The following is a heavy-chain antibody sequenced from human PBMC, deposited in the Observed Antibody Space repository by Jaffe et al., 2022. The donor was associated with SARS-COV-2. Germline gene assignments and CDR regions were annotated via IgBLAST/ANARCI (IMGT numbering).Heavy chain of an antibody. D-gene: IGHD3-3*01. CDR3: TASIQVLRFLEWLPHYYYGMDV. J-gene: IGHJ6*02. Sequence: EVQLVESGGGLVKPGGSLRLSCAASGFTFSNAWMSWVRQAPGKGLEWVGRIKSKTDGGTTDYAAPVKGRFTISRDDSKNTLYLQMNSLKTEDTAVYYCTASIQVLRFLEWLPHYYYGMDVWGQGTTVTVSS. V-gene: IGHV3-15*01. CDR1: GFTFSNAW. CDR2: IKSKTDGGTT.